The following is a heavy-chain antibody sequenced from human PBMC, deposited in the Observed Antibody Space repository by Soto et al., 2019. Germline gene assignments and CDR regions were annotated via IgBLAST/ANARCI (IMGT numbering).Heavy chain of an antibody. CDR1: GFTFSSYA. Sequence: GGSLRLSCAASGFTFSSYAMSWVRQAPGKGLEWVSAISGSGGSTYYADSVKGRFTISRDNSKNTLYLQMNSLRAEDTAVYYCAKDILGYCSGGSCPSIYYYYYGMDVWGQGTTVTVSS. J-gene: IGHJ6*02. D-gene: IGHD2-15*01. CDR3: AKDILGYCSGGSCPSIYYYYYGMDV. CDR2: ISGSGGST. V-gene: IGHV3-23*01.